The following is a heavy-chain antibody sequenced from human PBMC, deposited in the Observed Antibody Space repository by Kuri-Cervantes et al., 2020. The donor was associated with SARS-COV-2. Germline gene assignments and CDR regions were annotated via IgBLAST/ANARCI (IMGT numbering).Heavy chain of an antibody. CDR1: GFRFSSYA. CDR2: ISYDGTNK. V-gene: IGHV3-30*04. D-gene: IGHD2-2*01. Sequence: GESLKISCAASGFRFSSYAMHWVRQAPGKGLEWVAVISYDGTNKYYGDSVRGRFTISRDNSKNTLYLQMNSLRAEDTAVYYCARSIVVVPAPFDYWGQGTLVTVSS. J-gene: IGHJ4*02. CDR3: ARSIVVVPAPFDY.